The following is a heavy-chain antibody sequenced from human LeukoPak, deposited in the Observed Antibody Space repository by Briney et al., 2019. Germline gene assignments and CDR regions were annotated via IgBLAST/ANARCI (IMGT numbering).Heavy chain of an antibody. V-gene: IGHV1-2*02. CDR3: ARDGESGSYYYFDY. CDR1: GYTFTGYY. Sequence: ASVKVSCKASGYTFTGYYMHWVRQAPGQGLAWMGWINPNSGGTNYAQKFQGRVTMTRDTSISTAYMELSRLRSDDTAVYYCARDGESGSYYYFDYWGQGTLVTVSS. CDR2: INPNSGGT. D-gene: IGHD1-26*01. J-gene: IGHJ4*02.